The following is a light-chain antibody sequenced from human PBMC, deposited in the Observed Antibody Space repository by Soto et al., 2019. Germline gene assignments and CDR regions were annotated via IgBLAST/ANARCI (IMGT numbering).Light chain of an antibody. CDR3: LQDINYPWT. Sequence: AIPMTQSPSSLSAAVGDRVTISCRGSQGIGNALGWYQQKPGKPPKVLIYGASNLQGGVPPRFSGSGSGTDFTLAISSLHPEDSATYYCLQDINYPWTFGQGTKVDIK. CDR2: GAS. CDR1: QGIGNA. J-gene: IGKJ1*01. V-gene: IGKV1-6*01.